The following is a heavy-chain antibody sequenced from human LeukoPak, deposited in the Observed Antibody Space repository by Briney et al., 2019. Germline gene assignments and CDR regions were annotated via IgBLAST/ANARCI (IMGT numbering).Heavy chain of an antibody. CDR1: GFTFTSSA. V-gene: IGHV3-23*01. Sequence: GGSLRLSCVASGFTFTSSAMTWVRRAPGKGLEWASVVGSTGGTTYYADSVKGRFTISRDNAKNTMILQMNNLRVEDTAVYYCAAVPGIIIAGYFASWGRGTLVAVSA. J-gene: IGHJ4*02. D-gene: IGHD3-10*02. CDR2: VGSTGGTT. CDR3: AAVPGIIIAGYFAS.